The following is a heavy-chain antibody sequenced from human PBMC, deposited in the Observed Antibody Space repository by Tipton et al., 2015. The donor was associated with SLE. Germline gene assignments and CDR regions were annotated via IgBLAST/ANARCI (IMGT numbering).Heavy chain of an antibody. Sequence: TLSLTCTVSGGSITTYYYSWIRQPRVKGLEWIGYMYYSGSTSYNPSLKSRVTIAVDTSKNQCSLRLRSVTAADTAVYYCVRDAGGPFDFWRQGTRVTVSS. V-gene: IGHV4-59*01. CDR1: GGSITTYY. CDR3: VRDAGGPFDF. D-gene: IGHD3-10*01. CDR2: MYYSGST. J-gene: IGHJ4*02.